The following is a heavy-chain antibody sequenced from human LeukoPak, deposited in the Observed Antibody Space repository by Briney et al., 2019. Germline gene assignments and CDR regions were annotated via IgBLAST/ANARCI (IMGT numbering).Heavy chain of an antibody. CDR3: VRDKVNGARTGSLFDY. CDR2: ISEDTTII. CDR1: GFTFSLYG. V-gene: IGHV3-48*02. J-gene: IGHJ4*02. Sequence: GGSLRLSCAASGFTFSLYGMNWLRQAPGKGLEWVSYISEDTTIIHYADSVKGRFTISRDNAKNSLYLQMNSLTDEDTAVYYCVRDKVNGARTGSLFDYWGQGTLVTVSS. D-gene: IGHD2-8*01.